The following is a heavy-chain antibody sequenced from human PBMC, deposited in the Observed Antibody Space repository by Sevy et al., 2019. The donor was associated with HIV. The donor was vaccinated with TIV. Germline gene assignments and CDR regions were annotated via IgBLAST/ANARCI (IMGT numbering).Heavy chain of an antibody. Sequence: GGSLRLSCAASGFTFSSYWMSWVRQAPGKGLEWVANIKQDGSEKYYLDSVKGRFTISRDNAKNSLYLQMNSLRAEDTAVYYCARCDDYVWGSYRWDHYYCYGMDVWGQGTTVTVSS. D-gene: IGHD3-16*02. CDR2: IKQDGSEK. CDR1: GFTFSSYW. CDR3: ARCDDYVWGSYRWDHYYCYGMDV. V-gene: IGHV3-7*01. J-gene: IGHJ6*02.